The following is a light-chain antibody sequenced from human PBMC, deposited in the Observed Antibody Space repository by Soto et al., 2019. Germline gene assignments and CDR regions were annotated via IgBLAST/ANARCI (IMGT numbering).Light chain of an antibody. J-gene: IGLJ1*01. Sequence: QAVVTQPPSASGTPGQRVTISCSGSSSNIGSNYVYWYQQLPGTAPKLLIYRNNQRPSGVPDRFSGSESGTSASLAISGLRSEDEADYYCAAWDDSLSVYVFGTGTKLTVL. CDR1: SSNIGSNY. V-gene: IGLV1-47*01. CDR3: AAWDDSLSVYV. CDR2: RNN.